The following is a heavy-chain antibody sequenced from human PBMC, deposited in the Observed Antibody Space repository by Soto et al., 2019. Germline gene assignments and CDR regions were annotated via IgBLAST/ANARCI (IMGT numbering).Heavy chain of an antibody. CDR2: ISSGNRYI. CDR1: GFTFSSYS. V-gene: IGHV3-21*01. J-gene: IGHJ4*02. Sequence: GGSLRLSCAVSGFTFSSYSMNWVRQAPGKGLEWVSSISSGNRYIYYADSVRGRFTVSRDNAKSSLYLQMNSLRAEDTAVYYCATQMDYNILTGYRPFDYWGQGTLVTVSS. CDR3: ATQMDYNILTGYRPFDY. D-gene: IGHD3-9*01.